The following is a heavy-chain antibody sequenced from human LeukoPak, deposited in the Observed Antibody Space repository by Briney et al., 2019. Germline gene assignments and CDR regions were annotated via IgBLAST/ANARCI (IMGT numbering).Heavy chain of an antibody. CDR3: ARDHMATIYDFDY. D-gene: IGHD5-24*01. V-gene: IGHV3-48*02. CDR2: ISSSSGTI. CDR1: EFTFSSYS. Sequence: GGSLRLSCAASEFTFSSYSMNWVRQAPGKGLEWVSYISSSSGTIYYADSVKGRFTISRDNAKNSLYLQMNSLRDEDTAVYYCARDHMATIYDFDYWGRGTLVTVSS. J-gene: IGHJ4*02.